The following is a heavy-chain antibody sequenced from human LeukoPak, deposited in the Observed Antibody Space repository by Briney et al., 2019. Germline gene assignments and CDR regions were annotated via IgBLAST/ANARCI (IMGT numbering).Heavy chain of an antibody. CDR3: ARDDVTTNGGVIADSRLFDI. Sequence: GGSLRLSCAASGFTFSSYAMSWVRQAPGKGLVWVSRINSGGTVTNYADSVRGRFTISRDNAKNSLYLQMNSLRGEDTALYYCARDDVTTNGGVIADSRLFDIWGQGTMVTVSS. CDR1: GFTFSSYA. CDR2: INSGGTVT. D-gene: IGHD2-8*02. V-gene: IGHV3-74*01. J-gene: IGHJ3*02.